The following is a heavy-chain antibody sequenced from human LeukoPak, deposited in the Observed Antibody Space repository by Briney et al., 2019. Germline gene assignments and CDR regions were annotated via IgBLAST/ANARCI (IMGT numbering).Heavy chain of an antibody. CDR2: FDPEVGGT. CDR3: ATAYDTSGYGPFDM. D-gene: IGHD3-22*01. J-gene: IGHJ3*02. CDR1: GNTLTESS. Sequence: GASVKVSCKVSGNTLTESSIHWVRQAPGEDLEWVGGFDPEVGGTVYAQKFQGRVTMTEDTSTDTAYMDLNSLSSEDTAVYYCATAYDTSGYGPFDMWGQGTVVTVST. V-gene: IGHV1-24*01.